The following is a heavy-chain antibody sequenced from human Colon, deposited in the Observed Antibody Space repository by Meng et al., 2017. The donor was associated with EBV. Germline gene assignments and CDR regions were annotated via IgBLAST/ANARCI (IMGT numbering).Heavy chain of an antibody. J-gene: IGHJ5*02. V-gene: IGHV4-34*01. CDR1: GGVFLRDG. CDR2: SDHRGNT. D-gene: IGHD3-10*01. Sequence: QRERWQWVGGLGKLSMTVYRLADGYGGVFLRDGGAGTKEPPVHMTEAKRESDHRGNTKYNPSHKSRVTISLDTSKKQFSLKVSSVTAAYSAVYYWARRGPSGNFSPWSQGALVTVSS. CDR3: ARRGPSGNFSP.